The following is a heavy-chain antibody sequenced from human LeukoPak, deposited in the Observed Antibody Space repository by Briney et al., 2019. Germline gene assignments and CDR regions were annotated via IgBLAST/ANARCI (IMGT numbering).Heavy chain of an antibody. D-gene: IGHD6-25*01. J-gene: IGHJ6*02. Sequence: GGSLRLSCAASGFTFSNYWMTWVRQAPGKGLEWVANIKQDGSEKYYVDSVKGRFTISRDNAKNSLYLQMNSLRAEDTAVYYCTRDSGCLDVWGQGTTVTVSS. CDR2: IKQDGSEK. V-gene: IGHV3-7*01. CDR1: GFTFSNYW. CDR3: TRDSGCLDV.